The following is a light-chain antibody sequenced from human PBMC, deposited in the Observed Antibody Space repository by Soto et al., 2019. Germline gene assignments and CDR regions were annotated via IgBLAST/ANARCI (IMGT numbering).Light chain of an antibody. CDR2: EVS. V-gene: IGLV2-14*01. J-gene: IGLJ1*01. CDR1: SSDVGSYNY. CDR3: SSYTSSSTV. Sequence: QSALTQPASVSGSPGQSITISCTGTSSDVGSYNYVSWYQQHPGKAPKLMIYEVSTRPSGVSSRFSGFKSGNTASLTISGLQAEDEADYYCSSYTSSSTVFGTGTKPTVL.